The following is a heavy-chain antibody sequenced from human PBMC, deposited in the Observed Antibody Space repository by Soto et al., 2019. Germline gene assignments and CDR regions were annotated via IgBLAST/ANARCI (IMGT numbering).Heavy chain of an antibody. CDR2: ISSSGSTI. Sequence: HPGGSLRLSCAASGFTFSSYEMNWVRQAPGKGLEWVSYISSSGSTIYYADSVKGRFTISRDNAKNSLYLQMNSLRAEDTAVYYCVRSGHDFWSGHDAFDIWGQGTMVTVSS. J-gene: IGHJ3*02. CDR3: VRSGHDFWSGHDAFDI. V-gene: IGHV3-48*03. D-gene: IGHD3-3*01. CDR1: GFTFSSYE.